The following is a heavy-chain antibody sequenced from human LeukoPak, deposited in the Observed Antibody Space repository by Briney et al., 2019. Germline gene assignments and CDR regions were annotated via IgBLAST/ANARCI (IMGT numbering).Heavy chain of an antibody. CDR2: IWHDGSNK. D-gene: IGHD1-20*01. Sequence: GGSLRLSCAASGFIFESYGMHWVRQAPGKGLDWVALIWHDGSNKGYADSVKGRFTISRDNSKNTLHLQMNSLRAEDTAVYYFARDYNWNLGDYWGQGTVVTVSS. CDR1: GFIFESYG. J-gene: IGHJ4*02. CDR3: ARDYNWNLGDY. V-gene: IGHV3-33*01.